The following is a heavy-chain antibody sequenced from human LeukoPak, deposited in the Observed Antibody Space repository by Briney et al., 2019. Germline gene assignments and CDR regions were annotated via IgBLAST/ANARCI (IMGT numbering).Heavy chain of an antibody. D-gene: IGHD3-22*01. J-gene: IGHJ4*02. CDR1: GGSISSGGYY. CDR3: ARAGDYYDSSGYYFDY. V-gene: IGHV4-30-2*01. Sequence: SETLSLTCTVSGGSISSGGYYWSWIRQPPGKGLEWIGYIYHSGSTYYNPSLKSRVTISVDRSKNQFSLKLSSVTAADTAVYYCARAGDYYDSSGYYFDYWGQGTLVTVSS. CDR2: IYHSGST.